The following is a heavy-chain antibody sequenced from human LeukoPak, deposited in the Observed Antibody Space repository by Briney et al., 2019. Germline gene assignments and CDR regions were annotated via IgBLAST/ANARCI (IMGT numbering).Heavy chain of an antibody. Sequence: SETLSLTCTVSGGSISGFYWSWIRQPPGKGLEWVGYIYYSGSTHYNPPLKSRVTISVDTSKNQFSLKVSSVTAADTAVYYCARGYYYYDSSGYYWWSFDYWGQGTLVTVSS. CDR3: ARGYYYYDSSGYYWWSFDY. V-gene: IGHV4-59*01. CDR1: GGSISGFY. CDR2: IYYSGST. D-gene: IGHD3-22*01. J-gene: IGHJ4*02.